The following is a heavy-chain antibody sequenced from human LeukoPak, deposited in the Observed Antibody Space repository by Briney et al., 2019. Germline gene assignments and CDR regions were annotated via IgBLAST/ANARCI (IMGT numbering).Heavy chain of an antibody. J-gene: IGHJ4*02. CDR2: IYHSGST. Sequence: SETLSLTCTVSGHSISSGYYWGWIRQPPGKGLEWIGSIYHSGSTYYNPSLKSRVTISVDTSKNQFSLKLSSVTAADTAVYYCAGSYDFWSGYYLDYWGQGTLVTVSS. CDR1: GHSISSGYY. D-gene: IGHD3-3*01. CDR3: AGSYDFWSGYYLDY. V-gene: IGHV4-38-2*02.